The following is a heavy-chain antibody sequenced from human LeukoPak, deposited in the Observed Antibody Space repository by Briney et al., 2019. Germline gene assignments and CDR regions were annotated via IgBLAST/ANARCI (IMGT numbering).Heavy chain of an antibody. V-gene: IGHV3-23*01. CDR2: ISGSGGST. Sequence: GGSLRLSCAASGFTVSSNYMSWVRQAPGKGLEWVSAISGSGGSTYYADSVKGRFTISRDNSKNTLYLQMNSLRAEDTAVYYCAKPPAMVRGVGEFDPWGQGTLVTVSS. J-gene: IGHJ5*02. D-gene: IGHD3-10*01. CDR3: AKPPAMVRGVGEFDP. CDR1: GFTVSSNY.